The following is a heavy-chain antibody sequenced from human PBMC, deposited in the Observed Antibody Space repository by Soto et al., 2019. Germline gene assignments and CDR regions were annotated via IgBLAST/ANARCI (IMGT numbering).Heavy chain of an antibody. Sequence: QVQLMESEGGVVQPGRSLRLSCAASGFTFNTYGIHWVRQAPGKGLEWVAVIWYAGSNKYYADSVKGRFTISRDNSKNTLYLQINSLRAEDTAVYYCARGTVHFDYWGQGTLVTVSS. J-gene: IGHJ4*02. D-gene: IGHD4-17*01. CDR3: ARGTVHFDY. V-gene: IGHV3-33*01. CDR2: IWYAGSNK. CDR1: GFTFNTYG.